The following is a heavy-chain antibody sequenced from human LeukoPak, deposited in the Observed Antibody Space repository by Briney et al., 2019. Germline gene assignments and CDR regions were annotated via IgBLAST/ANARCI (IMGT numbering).Heavy chain of an antibody. Sequence: ASVKVSCKASGYTFTSYDINWVRQATGQGLEWMGWMNPNSGNTGYAQKFQGRVTITRNTSISTAYMELSRLTFEDTAVYYCTRSVRNGHIDCWSQGTLVTASS. V-gene: IGHV1-8*03. CDR2: MNPNSGNT. CDR1: GYTFTSYD. J-gene: IGHJ4*01. CDR3: TRSVRNGHIDC. D-gene: IGHD2-8*01.